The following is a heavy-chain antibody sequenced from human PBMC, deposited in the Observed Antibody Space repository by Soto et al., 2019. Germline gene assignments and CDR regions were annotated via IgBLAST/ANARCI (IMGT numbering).Heavy chain of an antibody. J-gene: IGHJ6*03. V-gene: IGHV3-33*01. D-gene: IGHD2-2*01. Sequence: GGSLRLSCAASGFTFSSYGMHWVRQAPGKGLEWVAVIWYDGSNKYYADSVKGRFTISRDNSKNTLYLQMNSLRAEDTAVYYCARDPLEEDIVVVPAARPDYYYYMDVWGKGTTVTVSS. CDR2: IWYDGSNK. CDR1: GFTFSSYG. CDR3: ARDPLEEDIVVVPAARPDYYYYMDV.